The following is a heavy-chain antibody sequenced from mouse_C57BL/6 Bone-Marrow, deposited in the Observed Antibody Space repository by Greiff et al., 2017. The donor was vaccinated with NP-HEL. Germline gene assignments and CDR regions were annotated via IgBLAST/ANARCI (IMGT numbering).Heavy chain of an antibody. CDR1: GFSLTSYG. J-gene: IGHJ4*01. Sequence: QVQLKESGPGLVQPSQSLSITCTVSGFSLTSYGVHWVRQSPGKGLEWLGVIWRGGSTDYNAAFMSRLSITKDNSKSQVFFKMNSLQADDTAIYYCYGNYYGSGYAMDYWGQGTSVTVSS. CDR3: YGNYYGSGYAMDY. D-gene: IGHD1-1*01. CDR2: IWRGGST. V-gene: IGHV2-5*01.